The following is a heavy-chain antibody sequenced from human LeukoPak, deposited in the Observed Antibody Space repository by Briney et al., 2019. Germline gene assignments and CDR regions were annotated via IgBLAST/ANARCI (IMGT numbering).Heavy chain of an antibody. CDR1: GLTFSNYV. CDR2: IREGGSNT. J-gene: IGHJ4*02. Sequence: PGGSLRLSCAASGLTFSNYVVHWVRQAPGKGLEWVAFIREGGSNTYYADSVKGRFTISRDISNNTLYLQMNSLRAEDTAVYYCAKGLIGASKAGDSWGQGTLVTVSS. D-gene: IGHD3-10*01. V-gene: IGHV3-30*02. CDR3: AKGLIGASKAGDS.